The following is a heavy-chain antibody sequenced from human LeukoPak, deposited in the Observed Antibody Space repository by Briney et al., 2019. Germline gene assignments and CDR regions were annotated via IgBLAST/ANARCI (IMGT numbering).Heavy chain of an antibody. J-gene: IGHJ6*02. CDR1: GGSISSSSYY. Sequence: SETLSLTCTVSGGSISSSSYYWSWIRQPPGKGLEWIGEINHSGSTNYNPSLKSRVTISVDTSKNQFSLKLSSVTAADTAVYYCARGLVVVVAATRGMDVWGQGTTVTVSS. CDR3: ARGLVVVVAATRGMDV. D-gene: IGHD2-15*01. V-gene: IGHV4-39*07. CDR2: INHSGST.